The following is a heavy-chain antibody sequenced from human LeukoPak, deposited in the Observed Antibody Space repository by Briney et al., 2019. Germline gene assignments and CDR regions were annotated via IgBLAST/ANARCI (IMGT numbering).Heavy chain of an antibody. D-gene: IGHD1-26*01. Sequence: GGSLRLSCAASGFTVSRNYMSWVRQAPGKGLEWVSVIYSADSAYYADSVRGRFTISRDNSKNTLYLQMNGLRADDTAVYYCAREVGGGATNYFDYWGQGTLVTVSS. CDR3: AREVGGGATNYFDY. J-gene: IGHJ4*02. V-gene: IGHV3-53*01. CDR1: GFTVSRNY. CDR2: IYSADSA.